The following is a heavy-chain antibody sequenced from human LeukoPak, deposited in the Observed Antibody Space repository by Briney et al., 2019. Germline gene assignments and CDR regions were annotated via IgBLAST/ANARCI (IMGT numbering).Heavy chain of an antibody. J-gene: IGHJ4*02. V-gene: IGHV3-48*04. D-gene: IGHD3-10*01. CDR3: AKGNYGYGSGRYETDY. CDR1: GFTFSSYS. Sequence: GGSLRLSCAASGFTFSSYSMNWVRQAPGKGLEWVSYISSSSSTIYYADSVKGRFTISRDNAKNSLYLQMNSLRAGDTAVYYCAKGNYGYGSGRYETDYWGQGTLVTVSS. CDR2: ISSSSSTI.